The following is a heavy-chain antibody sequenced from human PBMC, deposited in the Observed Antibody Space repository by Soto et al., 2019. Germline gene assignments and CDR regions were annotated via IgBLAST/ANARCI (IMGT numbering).Heavy chain of an antibody. Sequence: QVQLLQSGGEVKKPGASVKVSCKASGYTFTSYGINWVRQAPGQGLEWMGWISAYNGNTNYAQNLQGRVTMTTDTTTSTDYMELRSLRSDDTAVYYCARDWLVGPNPGDYWGQGTLVTVSS. CDR1: GYTFTSYG. CDR2: ISAYNGNT. CDR3: ARDWLVGPNPGDY. V-gene: IGHV1-18*01. D-gene: IGHD1-26*01. J-gene: IGHJ4*02.